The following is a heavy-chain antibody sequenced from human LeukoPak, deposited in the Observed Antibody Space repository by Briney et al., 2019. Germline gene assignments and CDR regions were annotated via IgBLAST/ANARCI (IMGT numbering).Heavy chain of an antibody. CDR1: GGSFSGYY. CDR3: ARGRLLWFGELSSSFDP. D-gene: IGHD3-10*01. V-gene: IGHV4-34*01. J-gene: IGHJ5*02. CDR2: INHSGST. Sequence: PSETLSLTCAVYGGSFSGYYWSWIRQPPGKGLEWIGEINHSGSTNYNPSLKSRVTISVDRSKNQFSLKLSSVTAADTAVYYCARGRLLWFGELSSSFDPWGQGTLVTVSS.